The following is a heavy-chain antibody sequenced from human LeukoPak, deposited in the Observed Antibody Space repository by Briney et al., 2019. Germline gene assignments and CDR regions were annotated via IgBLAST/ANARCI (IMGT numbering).Heavy chain of an antibody. CDR2: TYYSGST. CDR3: AIDTYYYGSGSYYFDY. D-gene: IGHD3-10*01. J-gene: IGHJ4*02. CDR1: GGSISSYY. V-gene: IGHV4-59*01. Sequence: SETLSLTCTVSGGSISSYYWSWIRQPPGKGLEWIGYTYYSGSTNYNPSLKSRVTISVDTSKNQFSLKLSSVTAADTAVYYCAIDTYYYGSGSYYFDYWGQGTLVTVSS.